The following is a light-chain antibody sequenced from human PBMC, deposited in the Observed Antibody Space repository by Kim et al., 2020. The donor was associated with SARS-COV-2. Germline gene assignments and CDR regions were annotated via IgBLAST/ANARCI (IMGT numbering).Light chain of an antibody. CDR1: QTITTW. Sequence: ASVGYRVTITCRASQTITTWLAWYQQKPGKAPNLLIYEVSTLEDGVPSRFSGSGSETEFTLTISGLQPDDFATYYCQQYHALPWTFGQGTKVDIK. J-gene: IGKJ1*01. CDR2: EVS. V-gene: IGKV1-5*01. CDR3: QQYHALPWT.